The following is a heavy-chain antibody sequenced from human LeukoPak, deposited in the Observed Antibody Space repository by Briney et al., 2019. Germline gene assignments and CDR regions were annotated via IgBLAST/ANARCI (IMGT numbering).Heavy chain of an antibody. CDR2: ISGSGGGT. J-gene: IGHJ6*03. D-gene: IGHD1-26*01. CDR1: GFTFSTDA. CDR3: AKNRGAGSHYYYHMNV. V-gene: IGHV3-23*01. Sequence: GGSLRLSCAASGFTFSTDAMSWVRQAAGKGLEWVSLISGSGGGTYYADSVKGRFTISRDNSKNTLYLQLNSLRVEDTAVYYCAKNRGAGSHYYYHMNVWGKGTTVTVSS.